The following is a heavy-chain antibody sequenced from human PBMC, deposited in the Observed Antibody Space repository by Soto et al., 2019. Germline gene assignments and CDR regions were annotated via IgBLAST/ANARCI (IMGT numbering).Heavy chain of an antibody. CDR2: FNPNVGST. D-gene: IGHD3-16*01. Sequence: ASVKVSCKASGYTFTSYYIHWVRQAPGQGLEWMGMFNPNVGSTTYAQKFQGRVTMTRDTSTSTVYMELSSLRSEDTAVYYCASDNQGRGEYWGQRSLVNVCS. CDR3: ASDNQGRGEY. J-gene: IGHJ4*02. V-gene: IGHV1-46*01. CDR1: GYTFTSYY.